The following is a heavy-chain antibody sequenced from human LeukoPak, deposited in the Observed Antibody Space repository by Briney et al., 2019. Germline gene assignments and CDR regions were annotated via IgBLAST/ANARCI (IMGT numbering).Heavy chain of an antibody. J-gene: IGHJ4*02. Sequence: PGGSLRLSCAASGFDFRSYGMRWVRQAPGKGLEWVAFIRNDGSNKYYADSVKGRFTLSRDNSKNTLYLQMTSLRSEDTAVYYCANFYYGSGTDPSSVTYWGQGTLVTVSS. D-gene: IGHD3-10*01. CDR1: GFDFRSYG. V-gene: IGHV3-30*02. CDR3: ANFYYGSGTDPSSVTY. CDR2: IRNDGSNK.